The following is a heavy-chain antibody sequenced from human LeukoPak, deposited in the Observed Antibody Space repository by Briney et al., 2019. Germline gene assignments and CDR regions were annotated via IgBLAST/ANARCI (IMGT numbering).Heavy chain of an antibody. CDR1: GGSISSGSYY. V-gene: IGHV4-61*02. Sequence: SETLSLTCTVFGGSISSGSYYWSWIRQPAGKGLEWIGRIYTSGSTNYNPSLKSRVTISVDTSKNQFSLKLSSVTAADTAVYYCARGRTMVRANWFDPWGQGTLVTVSS. CDR3: ARGRTMVRANWFDP. D-gene: IGHD3-10*01. J-gene: IGHJ5*02. CDR2: IYTSGST.